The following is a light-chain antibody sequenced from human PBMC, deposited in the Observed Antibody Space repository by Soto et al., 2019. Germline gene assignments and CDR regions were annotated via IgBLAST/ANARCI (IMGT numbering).Light chain of an antibody. CDR2: DVN. CDR3: SLYTNNGGLI. CDR1: NSGFGFFNR. V-gene: IGLV2-18*01. J-gene: IGLJ2*01. Sequence: QTVLTQPPSVSGFPGQSVIISCAGINSGFGFFNRVSWYQQAPGTAPKLIMFDVNFRPSGVPDRFSGSTSGDTASLTISGLQAEDESDYYCSLYTNNGGLIFGAGTKLTVL.